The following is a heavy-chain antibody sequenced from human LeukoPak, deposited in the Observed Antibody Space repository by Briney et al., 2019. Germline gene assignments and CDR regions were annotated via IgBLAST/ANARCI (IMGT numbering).Heavy chain of an antibody. D-gene: IGHD6-13*01. J-gene: IGHJ4*02. CDR1: GFTFSSYA. CDR2: ISGSGGST. CDR3: AKDPIAAAGKSDY. Sequence: SGGSLRLSCAASGFTFSSYAMSWVRQAPGKGLEWVSAISGSGGSTYYADSVKGRFIISRDNSKNTLYLQMNSLRAEDTAVYYCAKDPIAAAGKSDYWGQGTLVTVSS. V-gene: IGHV3-23*01.